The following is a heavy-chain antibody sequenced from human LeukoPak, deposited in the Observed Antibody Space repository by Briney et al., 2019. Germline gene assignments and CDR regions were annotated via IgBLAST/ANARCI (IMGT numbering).Heavy chain of an antibody. D-gene: IGHD6-19*01. Sequence: PGGPLRLSCAASGFTFSNAWMSWVRQAPGKGLEWVGRINSKTDGGTTDYAAPVKGRFTISRDDSKNTLYLQMNSLKTEDTAVYYCTTGRGWYPKNDYWGQGTLVTVSS. CDR1: GFTFSNAW. J-gene: IGHJ4*02. CDR2: INSKTDGGTT. V-gene: IGHV3-15*01. CDR3: TTGRGWYPKNDY.